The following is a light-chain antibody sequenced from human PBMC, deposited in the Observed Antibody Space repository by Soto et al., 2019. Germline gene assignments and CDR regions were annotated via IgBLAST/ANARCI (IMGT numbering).Light chain of an antibody. CDR1: SSDVGGFKY. Sequence: QSALTQPPSASGSPGQSVTISCTGTSSDVGGFKYVSWYQHHRGKAPKLIIYEVTKRPSGVPDRFSGSKSGNTASLTISGLQADDEAEYYCSSYARSNNWSVVFGGGTKLTVL. J-gene: IGLJ2*01. CDR2: EVT. V-gene: IGLV2-8*01. CDR3: SSYARSNNWSVV.